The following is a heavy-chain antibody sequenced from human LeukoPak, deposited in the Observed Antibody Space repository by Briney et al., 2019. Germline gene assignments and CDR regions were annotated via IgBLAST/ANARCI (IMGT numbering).Heavy chain of an antibody. J-gene: IGHJ5*02. CDR2: IYHSGST. CDR1: GGSISSGGYS. Sequence: SETLSLTCAVSGGSISSGGYSWSWIRQPPGKGLEWIGYIYHSGSTYYNPSLKSRVTISVDRSKNQFSLKLSSVTAADTAVYYCALGLSGRNWFDPWGQGTLVTVSS. CDR3: ALGLSGRNWFDP. D-gene: IGHD3-16*01. V-gene: IGHV4-30-2*01.